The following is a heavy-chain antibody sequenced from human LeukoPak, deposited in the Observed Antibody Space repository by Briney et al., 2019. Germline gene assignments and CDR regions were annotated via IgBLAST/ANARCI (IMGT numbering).Heavy chain of an antibody. V-gene: IGHV3-7*01. Sequence: AGGSLRLSCAASGFTFSSYWMSWVRQAPGKGLEWVANIKQDGSEKYYVDSVKGRFTISRDNAKNSLYLQMNSLRAEDTAVYYCARYATTDRWDMMGYNSLLGYYSDYWGQGTLVTVSS. CDR2: IKQDGSEK. J-gene: IGHJ4*02. CDR3: ARYATTDRWDMMGYNSLLGYYSDY. CDR1: GFTFSSYW. D-gene: IGHD1-14*01.